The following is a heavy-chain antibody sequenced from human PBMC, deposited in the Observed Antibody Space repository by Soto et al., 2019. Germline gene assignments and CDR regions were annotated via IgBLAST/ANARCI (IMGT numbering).Heavy chain of an antibody. D-gene: IGHD6-13*01. CDR2: IYYSGST. CDR1: GGSINSYY. Sequence: ASETLSLTCTVSGGSINSYYWSWVRQPPGKGLEWIGYIYYSGSTNYNPSIKSRITISVDTSKNQFSLKVSSVTAADTAVYYCARQSSSWDKWFDPWGQGTLVTVSS. J-gene: IGHJ5*02. V-gene: IGHV4-59*08. CDR3: ARQSSSWDKWFDP.